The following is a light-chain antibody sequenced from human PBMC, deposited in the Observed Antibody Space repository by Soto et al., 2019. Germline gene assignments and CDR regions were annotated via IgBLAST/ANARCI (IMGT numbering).Light chain of an antibody. CDR1: QSVSSSY. J-gene: IGKJ1*01. CDR2: DVS. CDR3: QQYGSSPWT. V-gene: IGKV3-20*01. Sequence: EIVLTQSPGTLSLSPGERATLSCRASQSVSSSYLAWYQQKPGQAPRLLIYDVSSRATGIPDRFSGSGSGTDFTLTISRLEPEDFAVYYYQQYGSSPWTFGQATKVEIK.